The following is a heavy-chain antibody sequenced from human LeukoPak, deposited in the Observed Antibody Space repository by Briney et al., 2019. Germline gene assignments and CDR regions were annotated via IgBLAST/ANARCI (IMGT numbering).Heavy chain of an antibody. J-gene: IGHJ5*02. CDR3: ARATPDWFDP. CDR2: IYYSGST. V-gene: IGHV4-59*01. CDR1: GGSISSYY. Sequence: SETLSLTCTVSGGSISSYYWSWIRQPPGKGLEWIGYIYYSGSTNYNPSLKSRVTISVDTSKNQFSLKLSSVTAADTAVYYCARATPDWFDPWGQGTLVTVSS.